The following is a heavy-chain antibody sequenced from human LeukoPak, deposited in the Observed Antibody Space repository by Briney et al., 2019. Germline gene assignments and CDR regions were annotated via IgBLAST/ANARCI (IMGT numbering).Heavy chain of an antibody. V-gene: IGHV4-59*01. CDR2: IYYSGST. CDR3: ARNYYDSSGYYYQWGYYYYMDV. CDR1: GGSISSYY. Sequence: PSETLSLTCTVSGGSISSYYWSWIRQPPGKGLEWIGYIYYSGSTNYNPSLKSRVTISVDTSKNQFSLKLSSVTAADTAVYYCARNYYDSSGYYYQWGYYYYMDVWGKGTTVTVSS. J-gene: IGHJ6*03. D-gene: IGHD3-22*01.